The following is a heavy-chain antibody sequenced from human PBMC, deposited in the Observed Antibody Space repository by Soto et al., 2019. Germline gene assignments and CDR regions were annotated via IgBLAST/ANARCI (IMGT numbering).Heavy chain of an antibody. CDR2: ISYEGSNT. V-gene: IGHV3-30-3*01. Sequence: GGSLRLSCVASGFTFDTYGIHWVRQAPGRGLQWVALISYEGSNTYYADSVRGRFTISRDNSKNTLYLQMNTLRPEDTGVYYCGRVTPGNNLYYFSGLDVWGEGT. CDR1: GFTFDTYG. J-gene: IGHJ6*02. CDR3: GRVTPGNNLYYFSGLDV. D-gene: IGHD1-1*01.